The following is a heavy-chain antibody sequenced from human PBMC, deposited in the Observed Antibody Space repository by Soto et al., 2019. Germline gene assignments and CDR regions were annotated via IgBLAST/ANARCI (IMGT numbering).Heavy chain of an antibody. Sequence: GASVKVSCKASGGTFSSYTISWVRQAPGQGLEWMGRIIPILGIANYAQKFQGRVTITADKSTSTAYMELSSLRSEDTAVYYCARDHSSSWLHNWFDPWGQGTLVTVSS. CDR3: ARDHSSSWLHNWFDP. J-gene: IGHJ5*02. CDR1: GGTFSSYT. CDR2: IIPILGIA. D-gene: IGHD6-13*01. V-gene: IGHV1-69*04.